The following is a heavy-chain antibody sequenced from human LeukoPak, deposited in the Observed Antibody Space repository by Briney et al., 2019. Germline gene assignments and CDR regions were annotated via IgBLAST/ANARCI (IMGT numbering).Heavy chain of an antibody. Sequence: GSLRLSCAASGFTFSSYWMIWVRQAPGKGLEWVANIKQDGSEKYYVDSVKGRFTISRDNAKNSLYLQMNSLRAEDTAVYYCAREVGWFGVYYFDYWGQGTLVTVSS. J-gene: IGHJ4*02. CDR2: IKQDGSEK. CDR1: GFTFSSYW. CDR3: AREVGWFGVYYFDY. V-gene: IGHV3-7*01. D-gene: IGHD3-10*01.